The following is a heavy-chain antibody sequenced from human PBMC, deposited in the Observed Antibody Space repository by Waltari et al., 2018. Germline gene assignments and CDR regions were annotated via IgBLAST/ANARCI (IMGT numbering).Heavy chain of an antibody. D-gene: IGHD6-25*01. CDR3: ARGAALEY. CDR1: GGSLSGYY. V-gene: IGHV4-34*01. CDR2: INHSGST. J-gene: IGHJ4*02. Sequence: QVQLQQWGAGLLKPSETLSLTCAVYGGSLSGYYWNWIRQPPGKGLEWIGEINHSGSTDYNPSLKSRVTISADTSKNQCSLNLTSVTAADTAVYYCARGAALEYWGQGALVTVSS.